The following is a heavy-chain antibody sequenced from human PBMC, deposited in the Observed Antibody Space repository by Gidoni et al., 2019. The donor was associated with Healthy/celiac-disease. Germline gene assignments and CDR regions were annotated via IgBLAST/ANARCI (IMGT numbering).Heavy chain of an antibody. CDR2: IRSKAYGGTT. CDR1: GFTFGDYA. V-gene: IGHV3-49*04. CDR3: TRFEIGDYDYYYGMDV. D-gene: IGHD4-17*01. J-gene: IGHJ6*02. Sequence: EVQLVESGGGLVQPGRSLRLSCTASGFTFGDYAMSWVRQAPGKGLEWVGFIRSKAYGGTTEYAASVKGRFTISRDDSKSIAYLQMNSLKTEDTAVYYCTRFEIGDYDYYYGMDVWGQGTTVTVSS.